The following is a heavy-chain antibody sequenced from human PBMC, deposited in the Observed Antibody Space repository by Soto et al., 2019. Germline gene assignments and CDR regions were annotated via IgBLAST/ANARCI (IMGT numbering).Heavy chain of an antibody. D-gene: IGHD2-2*01. CDR3: ARDSTTPGAFDI. V-gene: IGHV3-53*01. Sequence: PGGSLRLSCAASGFTVSNNYMSWVRQAPGKGLEWVSAIYSGGNTYYADSVKGRFTISRDNSKNTLYLQMNTPRAEDTAVYYCARDSTTPGAFDIWGQGTKVTVSS. J-gene: IGHJ3*02. CDR1: GFTVSNNY. CDR2: IYSGGNT.